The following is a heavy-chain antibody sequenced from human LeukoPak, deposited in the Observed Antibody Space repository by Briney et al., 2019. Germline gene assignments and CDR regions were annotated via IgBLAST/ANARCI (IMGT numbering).Heavy chain of an antibody. CDR2: ISAYNGNT. J-gene: IGHJ6*03. D-gene: IGHD2-2*01. Sequence: ASVKVSCKASGYTFTSYGISWVRQAPGQGLEWMGWISAYNGNTNYAQKLQGRVTMTTDTSTSTAYMELRSLRSDDTAVYYCVREVEGSTSCLSMDVWGKGTTVTVSS. V-gene: IGHV1-18*01. CDR1: GYTFTSYG. CDR3: VREVEGSTSCLSMDV.